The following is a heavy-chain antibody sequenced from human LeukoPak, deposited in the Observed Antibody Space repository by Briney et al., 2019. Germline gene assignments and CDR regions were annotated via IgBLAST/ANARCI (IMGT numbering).Heavy chain of an antibody. Sequence: ASVKVSCKASGYTFTSDYIHWVRQAPGRGLEWLGIINPSGGTTTYGQNFQGRVTMTRDTSTSTVYMELSSLRSEDTAVYYCARGSRFLDYWGQGTLVTVSS. J-gene: IGHJ4*02. CDR1: GYTFTSDY. CDR3: ARGSRFLDY. CDR2: INPSGGTT. V-gene: IGHV1-46*01. D-gene: IGHD3-3*01.